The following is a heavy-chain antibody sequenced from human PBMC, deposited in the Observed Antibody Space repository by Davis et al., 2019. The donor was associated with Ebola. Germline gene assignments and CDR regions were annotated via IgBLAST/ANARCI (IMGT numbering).Heavy chain of an antibody. CDR2: IWYDGSNK. D-gene: IGHD1-26*01. CDR3: AREDWEEDYYYYGMDV. V-gene: IGHV3-33*01. J-gene: IGHJ6*02. CDR1: GFTFSSYG. Sequence: GESLKISCAASGFTFSSYGMHWVRQAPGKGLEWVAVIWYDGSNKYYADSVKGRFTISRDNSKNTLYLQMNSLRAEDTAVYYCAREDWEEDYYYYGMDVWGQGTTVTVSS.